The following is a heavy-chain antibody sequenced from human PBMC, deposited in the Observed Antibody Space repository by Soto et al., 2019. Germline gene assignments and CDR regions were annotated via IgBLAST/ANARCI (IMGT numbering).Heavy chain of an antibody. D-gene: IGHD7-27*01. J-gene: IGHJ4*02. CDR3: ARIGWGGDS. V-gene: IGHV4-61*01. CDR1: GGSVRTGSYH. Sequence: QVQLQESGPGRVKPSETLSLTCSVSGGSVRTGSYHWSWIRQPPGKGLGWIGFIPNSGSPDYNPSLKSRVVVSIDRSKNQFSLKVNSVTAADTAVYFCARIGWGGDSWGQGTLVTVSS. CDR2: IPNSGSP.